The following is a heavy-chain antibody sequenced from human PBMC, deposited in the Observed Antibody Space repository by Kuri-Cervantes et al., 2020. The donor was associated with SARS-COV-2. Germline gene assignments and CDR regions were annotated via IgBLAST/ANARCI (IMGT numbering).Heavy chain of an antibody. CDR3: ARAVDSIRVGDIVVVPAANEGMDV. D-gene: IGHD2-2*01. Sequence: ESLKISCTVSGFSMNTYYWGWNRQPPGTGLEWIGYIYYSGSTNYNPSLKSRVTISVDTSKNQFSLKLSPVTAADTAVYYCARAVDSIRVGDIVVVPAANEGMDVWGQGPTVTVSS. J-gene: IGHJ6*02. CDR1: GFSMNTYY. CDR2: IYYSGST. V-gene: IGHV4-59*12.